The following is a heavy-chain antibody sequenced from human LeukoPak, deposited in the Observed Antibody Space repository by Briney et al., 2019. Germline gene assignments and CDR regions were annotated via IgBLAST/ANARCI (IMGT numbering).Heavy chain of an antibody. J-gene: IGHJ5*02. V-gene: IGHV3-23*01. D-gene: IGHD3-10*01. CDR1: GFTFSSYA. CDR2: IGGSGGST. CDR3: AKIYPPRPVRPRTNWFDP. Sequence: GGSLRLSCAASGFTFSSYAMGWVRQAPGKGLEWVSAIGGSGGSTYYADSVKGRFTISRDNSKNTLYLQMNSLRAEDTAVYYCAKIYPPRPVRPRTNWFDPWGQGTLVTVSS.